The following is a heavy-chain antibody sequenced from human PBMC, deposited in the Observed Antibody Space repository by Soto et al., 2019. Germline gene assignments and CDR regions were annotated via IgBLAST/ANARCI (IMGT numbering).Heavy chain of an antibody. CDR2: IIPIFGTA. D-gene: IGHD3-22*01. V-gene: IGHV1-69*13. Sequence: VASVKVSCKASGGTFSSYAISWVRQAPGQGLEWMGGIIPIFGTANYAQKFQGRVTITADESTSTAYMELSSLRSEDTAVYYCARTPLNYYDSSGYLQGFGYFQHWGQGTLVTVSS. CDR1: GGTFSSYA. CDR3: ARTPLNYYDSSGYLQGFGYFQH. J-gene: IGHJ1*01.